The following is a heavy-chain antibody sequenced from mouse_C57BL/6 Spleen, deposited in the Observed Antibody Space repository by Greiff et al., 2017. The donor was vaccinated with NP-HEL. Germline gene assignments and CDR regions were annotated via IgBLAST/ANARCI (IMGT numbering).Heavy chain of an antibody. D-gene: IGHD2-4*01. J-gene: IGHJ3*01. Sequence: DVMLVESGGDLVKPGGSLKLSCAASGFTFSSYGMSWVRQTPDKRLEWVATISSGGSYTYYPDSVKGRFTISRDNAKNTLYLQMSSLKSEDTAMYYCARFPYDYEGWFAYWGQGTLVTVSA. CDR1: GFTFSSYG. CDR2: ISSGGSYT. V-gene: IGHV5-6*02. CDR3: ARFPYDYEGWFAY.